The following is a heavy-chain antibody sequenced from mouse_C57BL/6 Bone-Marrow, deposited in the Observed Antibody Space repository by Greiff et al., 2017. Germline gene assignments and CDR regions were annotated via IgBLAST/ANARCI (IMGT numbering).Heavy chain of an antibody. V-gene: IGHV1-72*01. CDR2: IDPNGGGT. CDR1: GYTFTSYG. Sequence: QVQLQQPGAELVKPWASVKLSCKASGYTFTSYGMHWVKQRPGRGLEWIGRIDPNGGGTNYNEKFKRKATLTVAKHSHTGYVQLSSLTSEDSAVYNCARVTHWGQGTTLTVSS. J-gene: IGHJ2*01. CDR3: ARVTH. D-gene: IGHD2-12*01.